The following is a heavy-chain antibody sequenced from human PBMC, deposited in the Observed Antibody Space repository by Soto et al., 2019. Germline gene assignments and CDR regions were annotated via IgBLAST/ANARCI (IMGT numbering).Heavy chain of an antibody. D-gene: IGHD3-3*01. CDR1: GGSVRSGTYY. CDR2: IYYSGST. CDR3: AGITKLAFDS. Sequence: SETLSLTCTVSGGSVRSGTYYWSWIRQPPGKGLEWIGYIYYSGSTNYNPSLKSRVTISVDKSKNQFTLKLRSVTAADTAVYYCAGITKLAFDSWGQGALVTVSS. J-gene: IGHJ4*02. V-gene: IGHV4-61*01.